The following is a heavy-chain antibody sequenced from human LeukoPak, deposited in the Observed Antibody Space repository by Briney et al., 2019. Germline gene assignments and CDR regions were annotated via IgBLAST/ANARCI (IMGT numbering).Heavy chain of an antibody. CDR3: ARRGSALYWYFDL. D-gene: IGHD3-10*01. CDR1: GGSISSSNYF. Sequence: SETLSLTCTVSGGSISSSNYFWGWIRQPPGKGLEWIGSIYYSGSTYYNPSLKSRVTISVDTSKNQFSLKLSSVTAADTAAYYCARRGSALYWYFDLWGRGTLVTVSS. J-gene: IGHJ2*01. V-gene: IGHV4-39*01. CDR2: IYYSGST.